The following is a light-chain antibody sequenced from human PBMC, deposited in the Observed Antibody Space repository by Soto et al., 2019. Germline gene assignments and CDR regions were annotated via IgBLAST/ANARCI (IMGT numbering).Light chain of an antibody. V-gene: IGKV3-11*01. CDR1: QSVRSSY. Sequence: EIVMTQSPATLSVSPGERVTLSCRASQSVRSSYLAWYQQKPGQAPRLLIYDASNRATGIPARFSGSGSGTDFTLTISSLEPEDFAVYYCQHRSNWPLTFGGGTKVDIK. CDR3: QHRSNWPLT. CDR2: DAS. J-gene: IGKJ4*01.